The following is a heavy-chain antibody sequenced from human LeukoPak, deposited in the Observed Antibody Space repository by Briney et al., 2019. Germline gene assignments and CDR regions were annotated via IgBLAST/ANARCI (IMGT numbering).Heavy chain of an antibody. CDR2: IYYSGST. CDR1: GGSISSSSYY. J-gene: IGHJ4*02. CDR3: AGGWLPDKNDF. Sequence: SETLSLTCTVSGGSISSSSYYWGWIRQPPGKGLEWIGSIYYSGSTYYNPSLKSRVTISADTSNNHFSLRLTSVTAADTAVYYCAGGWLPDKNDFWGQGTLVTVSA. V-gene: IGHV4-39*07. D-gene: IGHD5-24*01.